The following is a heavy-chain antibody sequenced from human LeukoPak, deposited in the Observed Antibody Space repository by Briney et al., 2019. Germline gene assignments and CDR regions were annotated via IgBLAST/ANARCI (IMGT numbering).Heavy chain of an antibody. CDR3: ARHYGGNSDPFDY. CDR1: GYTFTGYY. V-gene: IGHV1-69*13. Sequence: GASVKVSCKASGYTFTGYYMHWVRQAPGQGLEWMGGIIPIFGTANYAQKFQGRVTITADESTSTAYMELSSLRSEDTAVYYCARHYGGNSDPFDYWGQGTLVTVSS. D-gene: IGHD4-23*01. CDR2: IIPIFGTA. J-gene: IGHJ4*02.